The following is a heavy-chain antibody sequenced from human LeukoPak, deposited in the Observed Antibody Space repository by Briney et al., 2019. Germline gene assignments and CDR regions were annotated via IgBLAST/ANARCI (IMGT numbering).Heavy chain of an antibody. D-gene: IGHD3-22*01. J-gene: IGHJ5*02. Sequence: KSSETLSLTCTVSGGSISSYYWSWIRQPPGKGLEWIGYIYYSGSTNYNPSLKSRVTISVDTSKNQFSLKLSSVTVADTAVYYCARHRPRPYYYDSSAPGWFDPWGQGTLVTVSS. CDR3: ARHRPRPYYYDSSAPGWFDP. V-gene: IGHV4-59*08. CDR1: GGSISSYY. CDR2: IYYSGST.